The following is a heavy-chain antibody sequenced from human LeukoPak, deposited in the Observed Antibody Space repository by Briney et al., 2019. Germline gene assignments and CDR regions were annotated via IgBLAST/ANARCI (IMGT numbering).Heavy chain of an antibody. V-gene: IGHV3-23*01. CDR3: AKDLGGSYYYSHY. Sequence: GGSLRLSCAASGFTFSSYAMSWVRQAPGKGLEWVSGISGYSGSTYYADSVKGRFTISRDNSKNTLYLQMNSLRAEDTAVYYCAKDLGGSYYYSHYWGQGTLVTVSS. J-gene: IGHJ4*02. CDR1: GFTFSSYA. CDR2: ISGYSGST. D-gene: IGHD1-26*01.